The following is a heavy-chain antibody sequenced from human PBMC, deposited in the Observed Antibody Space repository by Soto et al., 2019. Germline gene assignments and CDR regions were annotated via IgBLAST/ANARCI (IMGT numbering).Heavy chain of an antibody. CDR1: GFTVSHYS. J-gene: IGHJ6*03. V-gene: IGHV3-9*01. Sequence: SLRLSFAASGFTVSHYSMNWVRQAPGKGLEWVSCISWNSASIGYVDSVKGRFTISRDDAKNSLYLQMNSLRAEDTALYYCARTGMGYYYYMDVWGKGTTVTVSS. CDR3: ARTGMGYYYYMDV. CDR2: ISWNSASI.